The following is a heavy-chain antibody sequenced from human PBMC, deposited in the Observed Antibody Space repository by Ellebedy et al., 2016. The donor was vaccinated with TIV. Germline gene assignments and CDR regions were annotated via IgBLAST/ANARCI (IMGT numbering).Heavy chain of an antibody. J-gene: IGHJ4*02. CDR1: GSTISHYD. D-gene: IGHD5-12*01. CDR3: ARSLRGLRSPFDY. V-gene: IGHV4-4*07. Sequence: SETLSLTXAVSGSTISHYDLNWARQPAGKGLEWVGLTYLIGNTNYNPSLMSRVTMSVDTSKNQFFLVLSSVTAADTAVYYCARSLRGLRSPFDYWGQGTLVTVSS. CDR2: TYLIGNT.